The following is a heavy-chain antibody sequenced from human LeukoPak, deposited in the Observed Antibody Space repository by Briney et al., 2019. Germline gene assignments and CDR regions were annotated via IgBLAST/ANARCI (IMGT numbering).Heavy chain of an antibody. CDR3: ARPNGDYYYFDY. CDR2: ISYDGSNK. Sequence: GRSLRLSCAASGFTFSSYAMHWVRQAPGKGLEWVAVISYDGSNKYYADSVKGRFTISRDNSKNTLYLQMNSLRAEDTAVYCCARPNGDYYYFDYWGQGTLVTVSS. J-gene: IGHJ4*02. D-gene: IGHD4-17*01. V-gene: IGHV3-30*04. CDR1: GFTFSSYA.